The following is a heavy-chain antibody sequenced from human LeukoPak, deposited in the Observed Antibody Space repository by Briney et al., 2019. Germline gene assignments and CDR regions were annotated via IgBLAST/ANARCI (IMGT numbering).Heavy chain of an antibody. CDR2: VYYSGST. D-gene: IGHD3-10*01. CDR1: GDSTSGSY. CDR3: ARVLLVRGPFDY. V-gene: IGHV4-59*08. J-gene: IGHJ4*02. Sequence: SETLSLTCTVSGDSTSGSYWSWIRQPPGKGLEWIGSVYYSGSTYYNPSLKSRVTIAVDTSKNQLSLQLSSVTAADTAVYYCARVLLVRGPFDYWGQGTLVTVSS.